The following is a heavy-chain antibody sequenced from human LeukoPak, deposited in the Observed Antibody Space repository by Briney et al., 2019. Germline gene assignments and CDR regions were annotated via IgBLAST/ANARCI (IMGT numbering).Heavy chain of an antibody. Sequence: PSETLSLTCTVSGGSISSYYWSWVRQPAGKGLEWLGRLYGSGNINYNPSLQSRLTMSLDTSKNRFSLQLSSVTAADTAVYFCAREGGCTTGSCYYFDSWGLGTLVTVSS. V-gene: IGHV4-4*07. J-gene: IGHJ4*02. D-gene: IGHD2-8*01. CDR2: LYGSGNI. CDR1: GGSISSYY. CDR3: AREGGCTTGSCYYFDS.